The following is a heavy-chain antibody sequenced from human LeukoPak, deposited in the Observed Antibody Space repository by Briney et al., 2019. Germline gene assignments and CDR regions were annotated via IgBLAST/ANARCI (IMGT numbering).Heavy chain of an antibody. D-gene: IGHD6-13*01. CDR1: GYTFTGYY. CDR2: INPNSGGT. Sequence: ASVKVSCTASGYTFTGYYMHWVRQAPGQGLEWMGWINPNSGGTNYAQKFQGRVTMTRDTSISTAYMELSRLRSDDTAVYYCATAGSIWSSSLFDYWGQGTLVTVSS. J-gene: IGHJ4*02. V-gene: IGHV1-2*02. CDR3: ATAGSIWSSSLFDY.